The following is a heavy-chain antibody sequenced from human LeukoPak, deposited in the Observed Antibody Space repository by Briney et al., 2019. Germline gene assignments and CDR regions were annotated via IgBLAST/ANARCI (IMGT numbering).Heavy chain of an antibody. Sequence: PSETLSLTCAVSGLPFSNYYWSWLRQSPRQGLEWIGEINHSRYTNYDPSLKSRVTMSIDTSKNQLSLILTSVTAADAGVYYCTRGVAGHPDWGQGTLVTVSS. D-gene: IGHD6-19*01. CDR1: GLPFSNYY. V-gene: IGHV4-34*01. CDR2: INHSRYT. CDR3: TRGVAGHPD. J-gene: IGHJ4*02.